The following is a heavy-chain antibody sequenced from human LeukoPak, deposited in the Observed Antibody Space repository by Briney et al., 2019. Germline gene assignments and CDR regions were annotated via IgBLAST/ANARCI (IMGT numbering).Heavy chain of an antibody. D-gene: IGHD6-13*01. CDR2: INHSGST. J-gene: IGHJ4*02. V-gene: IGHV4-34*01. Sequence: SETLSLTCAVYGGSFSGYYWSWIRQPPWKGLEWIGEINHSGSTNYNPSLKSRVTISVDTSKNQFSLKLSSVTAADTAVYYCARGRNGYSSSWYVNYWGQGTLVTVSS. CDR3: ARGRNGYSSSWYVNY. CDR1: GGSFSGYY.